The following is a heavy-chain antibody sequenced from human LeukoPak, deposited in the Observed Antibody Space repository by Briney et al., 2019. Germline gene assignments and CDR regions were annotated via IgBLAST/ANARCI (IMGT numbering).Heavy chain of an antibody. CDR1: GFTFGSYG. V-gene: IGHV3-30*03. D-gene: IGHD6-19*01. CDR3: ARDGSGGWTNYYYYYYMDV. J-gene: IGHJ6*03. CDR2: ISYDGSNK. Sequence: GGSLRLSCAASGFTFGSYGMHWVRQAPGKGLEWVAVISYDGSNKYYADSVKGRFTISRDNSKNTLYLQMNSLRAEDTAVYYCARDGSGGWTNYYYYYYMDVWGKGTTVTVSS.